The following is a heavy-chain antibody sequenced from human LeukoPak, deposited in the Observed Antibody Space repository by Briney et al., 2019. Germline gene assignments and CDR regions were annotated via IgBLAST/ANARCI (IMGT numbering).Heavy chain of an antibody. D-gene: IGHD3-22*01. CDR2: IYTSGST. CDR3: ARDPPTYYYDRSGYYDNGY. V-gene: IGHV4-61*02. Sequence: SSETLSLTCTVSGGSISSGSYYWSWLRQPAGKGLEWIVRIYTSGSTNNNPALKSRVTRSVDTSKDQFSLKLSSVTAADTAVYYCARDPPTYYYDRSGYYDNGYWGQGTLVTVSS. J-gene: IGHJ4*02. CDR1: GGSISSGSYY.